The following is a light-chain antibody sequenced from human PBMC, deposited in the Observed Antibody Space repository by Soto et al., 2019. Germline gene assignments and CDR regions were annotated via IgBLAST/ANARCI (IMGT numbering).Light chain of an antibody. CDR3: QSYDSSLSALYV. Sequence: QSVLTQPPSVSGAPGQRVTISCTGSSSNIGARYDVHWYQQLPGTAPKLLIYGNSNRPSGVPDRFSGSKSGTPASLAITGLQAEDEADYYCQSYDSSLSALYVFGTGTKVTVL. J-gene: IGLJ1*01. CDR1: SSNIGARYD. CDR2: GNS. V-gene: IGLV1-40*01.